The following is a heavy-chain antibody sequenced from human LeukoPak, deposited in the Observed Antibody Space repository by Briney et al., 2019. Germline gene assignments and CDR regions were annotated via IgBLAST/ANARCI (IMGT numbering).Heavy chain of an antibody. CDR3: AKDAREPPYYYDSSDYFDY. CDR1: GFTFSSSG. D-gene: IGHD3-22*01. CDR2: IRFDGSNE. V-gene: IGHV3-30*02. Sequence: PGGFLRLSCAASGFTFSSSGMHWVRQAPCKGLEWVAFIRFDGSNEYYADSVKGRFTISRDNSKSTLYLQMNSLRAEDTAVYYCAKDAREPPYYYDSSDYFDYWGQGTLVTVSS. J-gene: IGHJ4*02.